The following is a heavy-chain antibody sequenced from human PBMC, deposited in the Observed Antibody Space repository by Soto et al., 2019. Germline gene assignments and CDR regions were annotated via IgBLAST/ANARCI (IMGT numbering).Heavy chain of an antibody. D-gene: IGHD3-22*01. V-gene: IGHV4-31*03. Sequence: QVQLQESGPGLVKPSQTLSLTCTVSGGSISSGDNYWSWIRQHPGKGLEWIGYIYYSGSTYYNPSLSRRVTISVDTSKNQFSLKLSSVTAADSAVYYCARVRAGAPYYYDSTGFDHWGQGSLSPSPQ. CDR3: ARVRAGAPYYYDSTGFDH. CDR1: GGSISSGDNY. J-gene: IGHJ4*02. CDR2: IYYSGST.